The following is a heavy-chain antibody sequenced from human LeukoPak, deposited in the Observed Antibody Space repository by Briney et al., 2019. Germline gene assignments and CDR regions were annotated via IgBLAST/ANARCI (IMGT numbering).Heavy chain of an antibody. CDR1: GFTFSSYA. CDR3: ARDYDFWSGAGGNWFDP. CDR2: VRASGGTA. V-gene: IGHV3-23*01. J-gene: IGHJ5*02. D-gene: IGHD3-3*01. Sequence: GGSLRLSCSASGFTFSSYAMSWVRQAPGKGLEWVSAVRASGGTAYYADSVKGRFTISRDNAKNSLYLQMNSLRAEDTAVYYCARDYDFWSGAGGNWFDPWGQGTLVTVSS.